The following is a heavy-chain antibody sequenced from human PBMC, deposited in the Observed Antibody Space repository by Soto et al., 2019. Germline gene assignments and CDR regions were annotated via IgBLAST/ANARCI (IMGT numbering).Heavy chain of an antibody. J-gene: IGHJ4*02. CDR1: GGSISNAAYS. V-gene: IGHV4-30-2*01. CDR3: ARERGGYGLFDS. Sequence: SETLSLTCTVSGGSISNAAYSWIWIRQPPGKGLEWIGYIYPSGMPFYNPSLRSRVTISIDRSNDQFSLNLKSVTAADTAVYYCARERGGYGLFDSWGQGTLVTVSS. D-gene: IGHD5-18*01. CDR2: IYPSGMP.